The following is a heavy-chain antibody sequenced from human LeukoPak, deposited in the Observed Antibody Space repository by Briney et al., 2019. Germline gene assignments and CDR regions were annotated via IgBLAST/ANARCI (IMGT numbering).Heavy chain of an antibody. V-gene: IGHV3-7*01. D-gene: IGHD6-13*01. CDR3: VRVKQQLISWDYYYGMDV. CDR2: MKEDGSEK. CDR1: GFTFSNYW. Sequence: SGGSLRLSCAASGFTFSNYWMSWVRQAPGKGLEWVANMKEDGSEKNYVDSVKGRFTISRDNAKNSLYLQMNSLRAEDTAVYYCVRVKQQLISWDYYYGMDVWGQGTTVTVSS. J-gene: IGHJ6*02.